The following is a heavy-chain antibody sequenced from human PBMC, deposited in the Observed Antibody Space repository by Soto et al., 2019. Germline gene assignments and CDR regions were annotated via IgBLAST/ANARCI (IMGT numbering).Heavy chain of an antibody. CDR3: ARGGRRREVGPVLIRGRIYYGMDV. V-gene: IGHV4-34*01. CDR2: INHSGST. CDR1: GGSFSGYY. Sequence: PSLTCAVYGGSFSGYYWSWIRQPPGKGLEWIGEINHSGSTNYNPSLKSRVTISVDTSKNQFSLKLSSVTAADTAVYYCARGGRRREVGPVLIRGRIYYGMDVWGQGTTVTVSS. D-gene: IGHD3-10*01. J-gene: IGHJ6*02.